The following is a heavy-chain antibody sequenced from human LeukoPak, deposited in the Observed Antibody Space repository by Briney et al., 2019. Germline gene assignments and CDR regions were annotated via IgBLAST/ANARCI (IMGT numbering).Heavy chain of an antibody. Sequence: GGSLRLSCAGSGFTFNNYAMSWVRKAPRKGLEWVSAISGTGATTYYADSVKGRFAISRDNSKNTLYLQMSSLRAEDTAVYYCAKDQRFGDLDDYRGQGTLVTVSS. J-gene: IGHJ4*02. CDR2: ISGTGATT. CDR1: GFTFNNYA. D-gene: IGHD3-10*01. V-gene: IGHV3-23*01. CDR3: AKDQRFGDLDDY.